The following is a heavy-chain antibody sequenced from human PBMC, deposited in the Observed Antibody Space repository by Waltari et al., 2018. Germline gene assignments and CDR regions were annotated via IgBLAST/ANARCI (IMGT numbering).Heavy chain of an antibody. CDR2: IKQDGSEK. J-gene: IGHJ6*02. Sequence: EVQLVESGGGLVQPGGSLRLSCAASGFTFSSYWMSWVRQAPGKGLEWVANIKQDGSEKYYVDSVKGRFTISRDNAKNSLYLQMNSLRAEDTAVYYCARGYGGNLFYYYGMDVWGQGTTVTVSS. D-gene: IGHD4-17*01. V-gene: IGHV3-7*03. CDR1: GFTFSSYW. CDR3: ARGYGGNLFYYYGMDV.